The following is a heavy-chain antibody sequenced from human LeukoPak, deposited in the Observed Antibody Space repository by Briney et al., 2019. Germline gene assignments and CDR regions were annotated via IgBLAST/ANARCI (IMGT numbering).Heavy chain of an antibody. D-gene: IGHD6-13*01. V-gene: IGHV1-3*01. CDR1: GYTFTSYA. Sequence: ASVKVSCKASGYTFTSYAMHWVRQAPGQRLEWMGWINAGNGNTKYSQKFQGRVTITRDTSASTAYMELSSLRSEDTAVYYCASGKDSSSHTLLYYFDYWGQGTLVTVSS. J-gene: IGHJ4*02. CDR3: ASGKDSSSHTLLYYFDY. CDR2: INAGNGNT.